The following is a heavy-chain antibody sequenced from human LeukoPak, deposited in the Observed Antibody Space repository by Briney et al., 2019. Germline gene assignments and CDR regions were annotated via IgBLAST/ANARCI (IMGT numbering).Heavy chain of an antibody. CDR2: IKEDGSER. J-gene: IGHJ5*02. CDR3: AKSGCSSTSCYGLFSGWFDP. V-gene: IGHV3-7*03. Sequence: GGSLRLSCEGSAFIFSGHWMNWVRQTPGKGLEWVASIKEDGSERQYVDSVKGRFTISKDNSKNTLYLQMNSLRAEDTAVYYCAKSGCSSTSCYGLFSGWFDPWGQGTLVAVSS. D-gene: IGHD2-2*01. CDR1: AFIFSGHW.